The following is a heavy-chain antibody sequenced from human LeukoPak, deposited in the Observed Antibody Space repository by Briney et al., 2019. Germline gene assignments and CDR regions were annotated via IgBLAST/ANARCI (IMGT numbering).Heavy chain of an antibody. Sequence: GGSLRLSCTASGFTFNSYAMSWVRQAPGKGLEWVAVISYDGSNKYYADSVKGRFTISRDNSKNTLYLQMNSLRAEDTAVYYCARGEVQYCSGGSCYSLGFYYYYYGMDVWGQGTTVTVSS. CDR1: GFTFNSYA. V-gene: IGHV3-30-3*01. CDR2: ISYDGSNK. D-gene: IGHD2-15*01. J-gene: IGHJ6*02. CDR3: ARGEVQYCSGGSCYSLGFYYYYYGMDV.